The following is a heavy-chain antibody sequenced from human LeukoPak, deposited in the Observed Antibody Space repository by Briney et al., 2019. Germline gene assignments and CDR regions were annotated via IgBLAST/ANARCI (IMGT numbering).Heavy chain of an antibody. CDR1: GFIFSSYT. D-gene: IGHD6-13*01. V-gene: IGHV3-23*01. J-gene: IGHJ6*02. CDR2: ITGSGGNT. Sequence: GGSLRLSCAASGFIFSSYTMSWVRQAPGVGLEWVSVITGSGGNTYYADSVKGRFTISKDNSKNTVYLQMSSLRVDDTAVYYCAKAASSSWPSYYYGMDVWGQGTTVTVSS. CDR3: AKAASSSWPSYYYGMDV.